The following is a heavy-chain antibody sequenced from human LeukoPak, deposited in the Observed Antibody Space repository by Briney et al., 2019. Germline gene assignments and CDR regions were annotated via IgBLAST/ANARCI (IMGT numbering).Heavy chain of an antibody. D-gene: IGHD2-15*01. CDR1: AYTFSSYS. Sequence: ASVKVSCKASAYTFSSYSMNWVRQAPGKGLEWVSSISSSSSYIYYADSVKGRFTISRDNAKNSLYLQMNSLRAEDTAVYYCARVPGDCSGGSCYLGYYYGMDVWGQGTTVTVSS. V-gene: IGHV3-21*01. CDR3: ARVPGDCSGGSCYLGYYYGMDV. CDR2: ISSSSSYI. J-gene: IGHJ6*02.